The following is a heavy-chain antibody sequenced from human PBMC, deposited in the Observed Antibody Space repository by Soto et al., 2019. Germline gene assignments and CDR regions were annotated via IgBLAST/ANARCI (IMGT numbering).Heavy chain of an antibody. CDR2: ISYDGSNK. V-gene: IGHV3-30*18. CDR1: GFTFSSYG. D-gene: IGHD4-17*01. Sequence: QVQLVESGGGVVQPGRSLRLSGAASGFTFSSYGMHWVRQAPGKGLEWVAVISYDGSNKYYADSVKGRFTISRDNSKNTLYLQMNSLRAEDTAVYYCAKDRGDYGNWYFDLWGRGTLVTVSS. J-gene: IGHJ2*01. CDR3: AKDRGDYGNWYFDL.